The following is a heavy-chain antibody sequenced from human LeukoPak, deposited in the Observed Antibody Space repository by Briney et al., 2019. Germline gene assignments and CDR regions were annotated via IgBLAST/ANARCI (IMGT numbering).Heavy chain of an antibody. D-gene: IGHD6-13*01. CDR3: ARDTSPSSGSTYFDALDM. V-gene: IGHV3-7*01. CDR2: INQDGSKI. Sequence: PGGSLRLSCTTSGFAFTNDWMTWVRQAQGKGLEWVANINQDGSKIHYVDSVKGRFTISRDNTKNSLFLQMNGLRAEDTATYYCARDTSPSSGSTYFDALDMWGQGTMVTVSS. CDR1: GFAFTNDW. J-gene: IGHJ3*02.